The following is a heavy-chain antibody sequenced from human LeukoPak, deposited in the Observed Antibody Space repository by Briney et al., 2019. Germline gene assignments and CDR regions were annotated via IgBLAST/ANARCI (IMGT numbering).Heavy chain of an antibody. J-gene: IGHJ5*02. CDR1: GFTFSSYA. CDR3: AKRASLVSATPWFDP. D-gene: IGHD2-15*01. V-gene: IGHV3-23*01. CDR2: ISNSGDST. Sequence: PGGSLRLSCAASGFTFSSYARSWVRQAPGKRLEWVSDISNSGDSTYYADSVKGRFTISRDNSKNTLYLQMNNLRAEDTAVFYCAKRASLVSATPWFDPWGQGTLVTVSS.